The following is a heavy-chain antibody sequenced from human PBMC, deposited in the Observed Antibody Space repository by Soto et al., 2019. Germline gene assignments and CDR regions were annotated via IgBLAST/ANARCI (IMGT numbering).Heavy chain of an antibody. Sequence: QVQLQESGPGLVEPSETLSLTCTVSGDSVTSDSYYWTWIRQPPGKGLEWIGYIYSSGRTNYNPSLKSRLTMSLDTSCNQFSLKLTSVTAADTAVYYCARDIRGYSRAFDYWGQGTLVSVSS. CDR3: ARDIRGYSRAFDY. CDR2: IYSSGRT. CDR1: GDSVTSDSYY. D-gene: IGHD5-18*01. V-gene: IGHV4-61*01. J-gene: IGHJ4*02.